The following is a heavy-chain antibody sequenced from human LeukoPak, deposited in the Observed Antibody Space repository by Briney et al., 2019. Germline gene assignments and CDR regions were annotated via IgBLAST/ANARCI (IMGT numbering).Heavy chain of an antibody. CDR1: GGSISSGGYY. D-gene: IGHD3-16*01. CDR3: ARPAWGSPALYGMDV. V-gene: IGHV4-31*03. CDR2: IYYSGST. Sequence: PSETLSLTCTVSGGSISSGGYYWSWIRQHPGKGLEWIGYIYYSGSTYYNPSLKSRVTISVDTSKNQFSLKLSSVTAADTAVYYCARPAWGSPALYGMDVWGQGTTVTVSS. J-gene: IGHJ6*02.